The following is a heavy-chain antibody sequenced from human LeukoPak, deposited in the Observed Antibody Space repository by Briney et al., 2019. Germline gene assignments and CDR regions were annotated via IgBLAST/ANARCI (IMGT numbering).Heavy chain of an antibody. CDR3: ARNSIAAAGSY. CDR1: GGSFSGYY. J-gene: IGHJ4*02. V-gene: IGHV4-34*01. D-gene: IGHD6-13*01. CDR2: INHSGST. Sequence: SETLSLTCAVYGGSFSGYYWSWIRQPPGEGLEWIGEINHSGSTNYNPSLKSRVTISVDTSKNQFSLKLSSVTAADTAVYYCARNSIAAAGSYWGQGTLVTVSS.